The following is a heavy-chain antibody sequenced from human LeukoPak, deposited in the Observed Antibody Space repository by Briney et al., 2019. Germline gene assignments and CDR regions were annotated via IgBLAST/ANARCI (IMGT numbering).Heavy chain of an antibody. D-gene: IGHD1-14*01. CDR2: ISSNGGST. CDR3: GKEAGKWIPDY. V-gene: IGHV3-64D*09. Sequence: GGSLRLSCSASEFTFNSYVMHRVRQAPGKGLEYVSAISSNGGSTYYADSVKGRFTISRDNSKNTLYLQMSSLRGEDTAVYYCGKEAGKWIPDYWGQGTLVTVSS. CDR1: EFTFNSYV. J-gene: IGHJ4*02.